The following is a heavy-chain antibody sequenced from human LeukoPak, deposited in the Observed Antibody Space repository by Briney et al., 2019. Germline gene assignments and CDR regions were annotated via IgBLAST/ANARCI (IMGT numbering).Heavy chain of an antibody. D-gene: IGHD3-10*01. CDR3: AKDLVGSYTYYGSGSVIDY. CDR2: ISGSGGST. J-gene: IGHJ4*02. Sequence: GGSLRLSCAASGFTFSSYAMSWVRQAPGKGLEWVSAISGSGGSTYYADSVKGRFTISRDNSKNTLYLQMNSLRAEDTAVYYCAKDLVGSYTYYGSGSVIDYWGQGTLATVSS. CDR1: GFTFSSYA. V-gene: IGHV3-23*01.